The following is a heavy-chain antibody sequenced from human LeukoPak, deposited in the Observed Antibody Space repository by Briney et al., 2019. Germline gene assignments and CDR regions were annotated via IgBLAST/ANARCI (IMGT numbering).Heavy chain of an antibody. CDR2: INHSGST. CDR3: ARSGSGYLRYYFDY. D-gene: IGHD5-12*01. Sequence: KSSETLSLTCAVYGGSFSGYYWSWIRQPPGKGLEWIGEINHSGSTNYNPSLKSRVTISLDTSKNHFSLKLSSVTAADTAVYYCARSGSGYLRYYFDYWGQGTLVTVSS. V-gene: IGHV4-34*01. J-gene: IGHJ4*02. CDR1: GGSFSGYY.